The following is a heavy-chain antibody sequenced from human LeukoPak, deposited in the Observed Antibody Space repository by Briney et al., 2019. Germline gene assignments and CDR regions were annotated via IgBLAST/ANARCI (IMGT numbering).Heavy chain of an antibody. J-gene: IGHJ4*02. CDR1: GYTFTGYY. Sequence: ASVKVSCKASGYTFTGYYMHWVRQAPGQGLEWMGRINPNSGGTNYAQKLQGRVTMTTDTSTSTAYMELRSLRSDDTAVYYCASGVSDYDYVWGSYRQPVTFDYWGQGTLVTVSS. CDR3: ASGVSDYDYVWGSYRQPVTFDY. CDR2: INPNSGGT. D-gene: IGHD3-16*02. V-gene: IGHV1-2*06.